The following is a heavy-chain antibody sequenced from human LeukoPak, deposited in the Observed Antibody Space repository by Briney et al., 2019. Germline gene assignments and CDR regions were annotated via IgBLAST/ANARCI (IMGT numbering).Heavy chain of an antibody. CDR3: ARDSVTVLTPDNWYFDL. CDR2: ISSSSSYI. D-gene: IGHD4-23*01. Sequence: PGGSLRLSCVASGFTFRSHSMNWVRQAPGEGREWVSSISSSSSYIYYGDSVKGRFTISRDNAKKSLYLQMNSLRAEDTAVYYCARDSVTVLTPDNWYFDLWGRGTLVTVSS. CDR1: GFTFRSHS. J-gene: IGHJ2*01. V-gene: IGHV3-21*01.